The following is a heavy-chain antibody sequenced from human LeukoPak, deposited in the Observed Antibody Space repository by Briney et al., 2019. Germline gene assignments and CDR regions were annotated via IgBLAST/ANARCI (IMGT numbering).Heavy chain of an antibody. J-gene: IGHJ4*02. CDR1: GGTFSSYA. V-gene: IGHV1-69*05. CDR3: ARDTLTTVTTS. CDR2: IIPIFGTA. Sequence: ASVKVSCKASGGTFSSYAISWVRQAPGQGLEWMGGIIPIFGTANYAQKFQGRVTITTDESTSTAYMELSRLRSDDTAVYYCARDTLTTVTTSWGQGTLVTVSS. D-gene: IGHD4-17*01.